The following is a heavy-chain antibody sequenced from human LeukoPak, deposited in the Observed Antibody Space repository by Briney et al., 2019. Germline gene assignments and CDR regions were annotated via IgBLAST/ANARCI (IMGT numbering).Heavy chain of an antibody. CDR3: AREGVVLPSAPHPFDY. CDR1: GYTFTGYY. Sequence: ASVKVSCKASGYTFTGYYLHWMRQAPGQGPEWMGWIHPNSGGTNYGQKFQGRVTMTRDTSISTAYLELSSLRSDDTAVYYCAREGVVLPSAPHPFDYWGQGALVTVSS. D-gene: IGHD3-10*01. CDR2: IHPNSGGT. J-gene: IGHJ4*02. V-gene: IGHV1-2*02.